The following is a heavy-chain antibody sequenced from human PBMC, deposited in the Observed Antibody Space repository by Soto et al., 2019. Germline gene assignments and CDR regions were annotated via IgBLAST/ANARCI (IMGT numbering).Heavy chain of an antibody. CDR2: IAYSGDT. CDR3: ARDFERSAIGP. Sequence: QVHLQQSGPGLVKASETLSLSCVVSGAYISGADSYWFWIRKPPGKGLEWIGYIAYSGDTYYNPSLMRRVTISADRCENKCCLTLKSVTAADTAVYFCARDFERSAIGPWGQGTSVTVSS. V-gene: IGHV4-31*02. J-gene: IGHJ5*02. CDR1: GAYISGADSY. D-gene: IGHD3-9*01.